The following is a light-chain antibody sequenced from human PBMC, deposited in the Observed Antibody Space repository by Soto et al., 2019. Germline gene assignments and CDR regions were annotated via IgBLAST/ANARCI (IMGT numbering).Light chain of an antibody. CDR3: QHRSNWPPYT. CDR2: DAS. Sequence: EIVLTQSPATLSLSPGERATLSCRASQSVSSYLAWYQQKPGQAPRLLIYDASNRATGIPARFSGSGSGTDFTATISSLEPEDFAVYYCQHRSNWPPYTFGQGTKLEIK. J-gene: IGKJ2*01. CDR1: QSVSSY. V-gene: IGKV3-11*01.